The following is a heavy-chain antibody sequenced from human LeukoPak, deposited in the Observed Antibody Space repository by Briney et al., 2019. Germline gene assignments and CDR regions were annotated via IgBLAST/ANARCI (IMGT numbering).Heavy chain of an antibody. CDR2: IYHSGST. V-gene: IGHV4-38-2*02. Sequence: PSETLSLTCTVSGYSISSGYYWGWIRQPPGKGLEWIGSIYHSGSTYYNPSLKSRGTISVDTSKNQFSLKLSSVTAADTAVHYCARVSGYPYYYYYYYMDVWGKGTTVTVSS. CDR3: ARVSGYPYYYYYYYMDV. CDR1: GYSISSGYY. D-gene: IGHD3-22*01. J-gene: IGHJ6*03.